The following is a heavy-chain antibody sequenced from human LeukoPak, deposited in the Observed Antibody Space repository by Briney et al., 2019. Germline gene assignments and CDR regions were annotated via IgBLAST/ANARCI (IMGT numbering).Heavy chain of an antibody. CDR2: INDGNGNT. D-gene: IGHD3-10*01. CDR1: GYTFTSYV. J-gene: IGHJ5*02. CDR3: ARGAKFRSYGSGTFYTSLPFDP. V-gene: IGHV1-3*03. Sequence: ASVKVSCKASGYTFTSYVMHWARQAPGQRLEWMGCINDGNGNTKYSQEFQGRVTITRDTSASTAYMELSSLRSEDMAVYYCARGAKFRSYGSGTFYTSLPFDPWGQGTLVTVSS.